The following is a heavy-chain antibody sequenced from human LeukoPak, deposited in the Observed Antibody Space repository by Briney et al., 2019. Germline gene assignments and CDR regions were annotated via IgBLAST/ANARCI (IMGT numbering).Heavy chain of an antibody. CDR1: GFTFSIYG. CDR2: IGYDGSNK. J-gene: IGHJ4*02. Sequence: GGSLRLSCAASGFTFSIYGIHWVRQAPGKGLEWVAFIGYDGSNKYYADSVKGRFTLSRDNSKNTLDLQMNSLRAEDTAVYYCAKSQSGSFHYFDYWGQGTLVTVSS. V-gene: IGHV3-30*02. D-gene: IGHD1-26*01. CDR3: AKSQSGSFHYFDY.